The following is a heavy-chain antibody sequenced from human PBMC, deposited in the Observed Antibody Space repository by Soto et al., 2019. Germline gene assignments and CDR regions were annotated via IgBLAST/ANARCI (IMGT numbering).Heavy chain of an antibody. Sequence: VPLAQSGAEVKKPGASVKVSCKTSGDSFNDYYIHWLRQTPGQGREWMGWFNPNGGATNYAQKFQGRVTVTRNTSIRAVYMDLSSLRSDDTAVYYCARESGGATATLDYDYVYMDVWDKGTTVTVSS. J-gene: IGHJ6*03. D-gene: IGHD5-12*01. CDR2: FNPNGGAT. CDR1: GDSFNDYY. V-gene: IGHV1-2*02. CDR3: ARESGGATATLDYDYVYMDV.